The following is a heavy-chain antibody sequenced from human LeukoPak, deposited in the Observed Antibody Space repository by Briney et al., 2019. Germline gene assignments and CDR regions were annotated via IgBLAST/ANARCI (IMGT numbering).Heavy chain of an antibody. V-gene: IGHV3-7*01. CDR1: GFTFSVYW. CDR3: ARIGYSSSSFDY. D-gene: IGHD6-13*01. CDR2: IKQDGSVK. Sequence: GGSLRLSCAASGFTFSVYWMSWVRQAPGKGLEWVANIKQDGSVKYYVDSLKGRFTISRDNAKNSVFLQMNSLRAEDTAVYYCARIGYSSSSFDYWGQGTLVTVSS. J-gene: IGHJ4*02.